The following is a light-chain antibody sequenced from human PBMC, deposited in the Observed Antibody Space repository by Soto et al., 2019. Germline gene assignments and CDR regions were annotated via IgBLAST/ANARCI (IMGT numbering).Light chain of an antibody. CDR2: KAS. V-gene: IGKV1-5*03. J-gene: IGKJ1*01. CDR3: QQYNSYPWT. Sequence: DIQMTQSPSTLSASVGDRVTITCRASQSISSWLAWYQQKPGKAPKLLIYKASSLESGVPSRFSGSGSGTEFTLTISILQPDDFATYDCQQYNSYPWTFGQGTKVEIK. CDR1: QSISSW.